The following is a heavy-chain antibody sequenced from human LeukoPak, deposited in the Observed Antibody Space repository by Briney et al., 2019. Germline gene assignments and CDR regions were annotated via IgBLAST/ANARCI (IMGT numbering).Heavy chain of an antibody. CDR3: ARDPNGDYIGAFDM. CDR2: IRGGGGSA. Sequence: GGSLRLSCTASGFTFSAYAMMWVRQAPGKAPEWVSAIRGGGGSAFYADSVKGRFTISRDNSKYTLFLQMNSLRAEDTAVYYCARDPNGDYIGAFDMWGPGTMVTVSS. J-gene: IGHJ3*02. V-gene: IGHV3-23*01. D-gene: IGHD4-17*01. CDR1: GFTFSAYA.